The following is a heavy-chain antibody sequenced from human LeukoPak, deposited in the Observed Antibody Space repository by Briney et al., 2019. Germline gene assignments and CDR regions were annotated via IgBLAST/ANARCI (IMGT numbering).Heavy chain of an antibody. V-gene: IGHV3-13*01. J-gene: IGHJ3*02. D-gene: IGHD1-14*01. Sequence: GGSLGLSCAASGVTLSNYDMHWVRQATGKGLEWVSTIGPAGDTYYPDSVKGRFTMSREDARNSLYLQMNSLRAGDTAVYYCARSKSLLSGRPKHDAYDIWGQGTMATVSS. CDR3: ARSKSLLSGRPKHDAYDI. CDR1: GVTLSNYD. CDR2: IGPAGDT.